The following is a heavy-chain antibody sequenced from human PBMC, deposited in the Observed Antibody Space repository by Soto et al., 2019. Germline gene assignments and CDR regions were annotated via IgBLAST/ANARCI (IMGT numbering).Heavy chain of an antibody. CDR3: ARSGITMVRDPDAFDI. J-gene: IGHJ3*02. CDR2: IYSGGST. V-gene: IGHV3-66*01. CDR1: GFTVSSNY. Sequence: PGGSLRLSCAASGFTVSSNYMSWVRQAPGKGLEWVSVIYSGGSTYYADSVKGRFTISRDNSKNTLYLQMNSLRAEDTAVYYCARSGITMVRDPDAFDIWGQGTMVTVSS. D-gene: IGHD3-10*01.